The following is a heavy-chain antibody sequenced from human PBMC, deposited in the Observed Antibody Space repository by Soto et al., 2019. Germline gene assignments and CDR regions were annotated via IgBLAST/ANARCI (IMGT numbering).Heavy chain of an antibody. CDR1: GYSFTSYG. V-gene: IGHV1-18*01. Sequence: SVKVSCEACGYSFTSYGISWVRQAPRQGLEWMGWISAYNGNTNYAQKLQGRVTMTTDTSTSTAYMELRSLRSDDTAVYYCARGYGYCSGGSCYVWFDPWGQGTLVTVSS. D-gene: IGHD2-15*01. J-gene: IGHJ5*02. CDR2: ISAYNGNT. CDR3: ARGYGYCSGGSCYVWFDP.